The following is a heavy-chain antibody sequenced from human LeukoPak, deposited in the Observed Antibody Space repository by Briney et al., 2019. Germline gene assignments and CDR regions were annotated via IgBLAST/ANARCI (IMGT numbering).Heavy chain of an antibody. V-gene: IGHV4-39*01. D-gene: IGHD3-9*01. CDR1: GGSISSSSYY. CDR2: IYYSGST. Sequence: SETLSLTCTVSGGSISSSSYYWGWIRQPPGKGLEWIGSIYYSGSTYYNPSLKSRVTISVDTSKNQFSLKLSSVTAADTAVYYCARHTYGYGILTGYQNWFDPWGQGTLVTVSS. J-gene: IGHJ5*02. CDR3: ARHTYGYGILTGYQNWFDP.